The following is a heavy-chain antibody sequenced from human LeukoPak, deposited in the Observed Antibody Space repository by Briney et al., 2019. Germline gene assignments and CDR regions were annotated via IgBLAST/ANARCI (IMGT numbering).Heavy chain of an antibody. CDR2: ISYDGSNK. CDR1: GFTFSSYG. J-gene: IGHJ4*02. V-gene: IGHV3-30*18. D-gene: IGHD6-6*01. CDR3: AKSPISSSRGYYFDY. Sequence: GGSLRLSCAASGFTFSSYGMHWVRQAPGKGMEWVAVISYDGSNKYYADSVKGRFTISRDNSKNTLYLQMNSLRAEDTAVYYCAKSPISSSRGYYFDYWGQGTLVTVSS.